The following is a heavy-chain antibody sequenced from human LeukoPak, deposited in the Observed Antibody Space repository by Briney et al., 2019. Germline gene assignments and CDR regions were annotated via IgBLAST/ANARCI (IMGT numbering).Heavy chain of an antibody. CDR1: GFTFSTNY. CDR2: IYSDGRT. J-gene: IGHJ3*02. Sequence: PGGSLRLSCVASGFTFSTNYMSWVRQVPGRGLEWVSEIYSDGRTYYADSVKGRFTISRDNSKNTLYLQMNSLTAEDTAVYYCARALSGYSGYALGTAFDIWGQGTLVTVSS. V-gene: IGHV3-53*01. CDR3: ARALSGYSGYALGTAFDI. D-gene: IGHD5-12*01.